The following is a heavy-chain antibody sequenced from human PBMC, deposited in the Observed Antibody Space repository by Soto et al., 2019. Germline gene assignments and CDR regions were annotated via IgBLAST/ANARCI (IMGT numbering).Heavy chain of an antibody. V-gene: IGHV1-69*04. D-gene: IGHD1-1*01. CDR2: IIPILGIA. J-gene: IGHJ5*01. CDR3: ARDLTKPHWFDS. Sequence: VELSCKASGGTFSSYTISLVRQAPGQGLEWMGRIIPILGIANYAQKFQGRVTITADKSPSTAYMELSSLRSEDRAGYYHARDLTKPHWFDSWGQLTLVTVSS. CDR1: GGTFSSYT.